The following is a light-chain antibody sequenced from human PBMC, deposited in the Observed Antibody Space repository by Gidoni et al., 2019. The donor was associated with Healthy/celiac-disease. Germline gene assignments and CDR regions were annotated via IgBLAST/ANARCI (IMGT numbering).Light chain of an antibody. Sequence: EIVLTQSPGTLSLSPGERATLSFRASQSVSSSYLAWYQQKPGQAPRLLIYGASSRATGIPDRFSGSGSGTDFTLTISRLEPEDFAVYYCQQYGSSPCSFXQXTKLEIK. CDR3: QQYGSSPCS. CDR1: QSVSSSY. J-gene: IGKJ2*04. CDR2: GAS. V-gene: IGKV3-20*01.